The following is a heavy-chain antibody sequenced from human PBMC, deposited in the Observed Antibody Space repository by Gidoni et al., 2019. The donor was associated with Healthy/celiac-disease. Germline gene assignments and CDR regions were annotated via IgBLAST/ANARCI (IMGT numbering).Heavy chain of an antibody. D-gene: IGHD6-19*01. Sequence: EVQLVESGGGLVQPGRSLRLSCTASGFTFGDYAMSWFRQAPGKGLEWVGFIRSKAYGGTTEYAASVKGRFTISRDDSKSIAYLQMNSLKTEDTAVYYCTRDRGPYSSGSYYWGQGTLVTVSS. V-gene: IGHV3-49*03. CDR1: GFTFGDYA. J-gene: IGHJ4*02. CDR2: IRSKAYGGTT. CDR3: TRDRGPYSSGSYY.